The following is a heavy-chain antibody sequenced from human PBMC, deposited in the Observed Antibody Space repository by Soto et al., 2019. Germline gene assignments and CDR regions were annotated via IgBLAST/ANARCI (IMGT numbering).Heavy chain of an antibody. CDR1: GYTFTSYG. Sequence: ASVKVSCKASGYTFTSYGISWVRQAPGQGLEWMGWISAYNGNTNYAQKLQGRVTMTTDTSTSTAYMELRSLRSDDTAVYYCAREGSWAYYDFWSGYYDYWGQGTLGTVSS. J-gene: IGHJ4*02. CDR3: AREGSWAYYDFWSGYYDY. D-gene: IGHD3-3*01. CDR2: ISAYNGNT. V-gene: IGHV1-18*01.